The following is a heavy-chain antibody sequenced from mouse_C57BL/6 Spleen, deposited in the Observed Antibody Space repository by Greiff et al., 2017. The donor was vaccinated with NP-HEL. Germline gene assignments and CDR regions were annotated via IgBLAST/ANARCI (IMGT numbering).Heavy chain of an antibody. J-gene: IGHJ2*01. Sequence: VQLQQSGAELVKPGASVKISCKASGYAFSSYWMNWVKQRPGKGLEWIGQIYPGDGDTNYNGKFKGKATLTADKSSSTAYMQRSSLTLEDSAVYFCARLRYYGYFDYWGQGTTLTVSS. V-gene: IGHV1-80*01. CDR1: GYAFSSYW. CDR2: IYPGDGDT. D-gene: IGHD1-1*01. CDR3: ARLRYYGYFDY.